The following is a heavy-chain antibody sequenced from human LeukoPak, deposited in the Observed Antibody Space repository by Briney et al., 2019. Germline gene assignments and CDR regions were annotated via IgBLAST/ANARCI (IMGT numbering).Heavy chain of an antibody. CDR3: ARVLDTAMAVDY. CDR2: ISSSGSTI. Sequence: VGSLRLSCAASGFTFSSYEMNWVRQAPGKGLEWVSYISSSGSTIYYADSVKGRFTISRDNAKNSLYLQMNSLRAEDTAVYYCARVLDTAMAVDYWGQGTLVTVSS. V-gene: IGHV3-48*03. J-gene: IGHJ4*02. D-gene: IGHD5-18*01. CDR1: GFTFSSYE.